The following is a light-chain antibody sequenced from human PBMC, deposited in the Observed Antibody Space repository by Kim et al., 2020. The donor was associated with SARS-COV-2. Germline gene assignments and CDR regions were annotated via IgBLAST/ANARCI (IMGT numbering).Light chain of an antibody. CDR1: KRISSW. V-gene: IGKV1-5*03. J-gene: IGKJ2*01. CDR3: QKYKSDRYT. Sequence: ALVGARVTRTGRASKRISSWLAWYQQKPGKAPKLRIYKDSSVESVVTSRFSGSGSKTGFTLTINSLQPDDIATYYCQKYKSDRYTFGQGTKLEI. CDR2: KDS.